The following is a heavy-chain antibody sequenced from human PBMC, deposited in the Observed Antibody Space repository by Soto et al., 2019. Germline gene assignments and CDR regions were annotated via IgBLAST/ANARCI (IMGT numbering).Heavy chain of an antibody. Sequence: SETLSLTCTVSGGSISSYYWSWIRQPPGKGLEWIGYIYYSGSTNYNPSLKSRVTISVDTSKNQFSLKLSSVTAADTAVYYCARHTQSAPAITIFGVVSNPTNPLFFDYWGQGTLVTVSS. D-gene: IGHD3-3*01. CDR2: IYYSGST. CDR1: GGSISSYY. CDR3: ARHTQSAPAITIFGVVSNPTNPLFFDY. V-gene: IGHV4-59*08. J-gene: IGHJ4*02.